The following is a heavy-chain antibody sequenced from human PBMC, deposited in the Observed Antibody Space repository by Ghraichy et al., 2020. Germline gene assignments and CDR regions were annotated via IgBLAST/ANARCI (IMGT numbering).Heavy chain of an antibody. V-gene: IGHV3-23*01. Sequence: SCTTSGFTFNSHAMHWVRQAPGKGLEWVSGITANSEATYYADSVKGRFTISRDNSKNTLYLELKSLRVEDTAVYHCAKDPPLTNFGGPRLDYWGQGNLVTVSS. J-gene: IGHJ4*02. CDR3: AKDPPLTNFGGPRLDY. D-gene: IGHD4-23*01. CDR2: ITANSEAT. CDR1: GFTFNSHA.